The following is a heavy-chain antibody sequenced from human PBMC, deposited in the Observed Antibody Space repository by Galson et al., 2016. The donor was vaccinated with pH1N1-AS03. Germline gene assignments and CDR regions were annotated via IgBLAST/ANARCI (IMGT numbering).Heavy chain of an antibody. V-gene: IGHV1-69*05. CDR1: GLTLSSYA. D-gene: IGHD3-9*01. CDR2: VKGVFRTT. Sequence: SVKVSCKASGLTLSSYAISWVRQAPGQGLEWMGGVKGVFRTTNYAQKFQGRITITMDQSTGTAYMEVGRLRAGDTAVYYCATAGNYFDIRRFDNWGQGTRVTVSS. J-gene: IGHJ4*02. CDR3: ATAGNYFDIRRFDN.